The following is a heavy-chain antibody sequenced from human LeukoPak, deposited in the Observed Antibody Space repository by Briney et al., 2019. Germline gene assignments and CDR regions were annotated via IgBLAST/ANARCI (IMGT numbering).Heavy chain of an antibody. Sequence: SETLSLTCTVSGGSISSSSYYWGWIRQPPGKGLEWIGSIYYSGSTYYNPSLKSRVTISVDTSKNQFSLKLSSVTAADTAVYDCARASPPTNYYDSSGGIDYWGQGTLVTVSS. V-gene: IGHV4-39*07. D-gene: IGHD3-22*01. J-gene: IGHJ4*02. CDR2: IYYSGST. CDR3: ARASPPTNYYDSSGGIDY. CDR1: GGSISSSSYY.